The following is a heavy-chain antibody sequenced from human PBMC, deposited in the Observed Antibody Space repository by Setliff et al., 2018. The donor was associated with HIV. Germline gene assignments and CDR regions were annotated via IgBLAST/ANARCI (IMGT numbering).Heavy chain of an antibody. D-gene: IGHD6-13*01. J-gene: IGHJ4*02. Sequence: SETLSLTCAVYGGSFSGYYWSWIRQPPGKGLEWIGEINHSGSTNYNPSLKSRVTISVDTSENQFSLKLSSVTAADTAVYYCARGAIAAAGTDYWGQGTLVTVSS. V-gene: IGHV4-34*01. CDR1: GGSFSGYY. CDR3: ARGAIAAAGTDY. CDR2: INHSGST.